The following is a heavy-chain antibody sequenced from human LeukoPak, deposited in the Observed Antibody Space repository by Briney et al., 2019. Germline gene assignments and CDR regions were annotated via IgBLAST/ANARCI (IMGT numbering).Heavy chain of an antibody. D-gene: IGHD1-26*01. CDR1: GFTFSSYD. J-gene: IGHJ3*02. CDR3: AKGSLVGAQRGAAMDI. Sequence: GGSLRLSCAASGFTFSSYDMHWVRQATGKGLEWVSAIGTAGDTYYPGSVKGRFTISRENAKNSLYLQMNSLRAGDTAVYYCAKGSLVGAQRGAAMDIWGQGTMVTVSS. V-gene: IGHV3-13*01. CDR2: IGTAGDT.